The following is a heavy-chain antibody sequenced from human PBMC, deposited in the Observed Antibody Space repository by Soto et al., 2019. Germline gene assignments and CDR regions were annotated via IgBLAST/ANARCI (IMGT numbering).Heavy chain of an antibody. CDR2: IYYSGST. J-gene: IGHJ4*02. CDR3: ARLRGGWYFNY. D-gene: IGHD6-19*01. Sequence: PSVTLSLTCTVSGGSISSYYWSWLRQPPGKGLEWIGYIYYSGSTNYNPSLKSRVTISVDTSKNQFSLKLSSVTAADTAVYYCARLRGGWYFNYWGQGTLVTVSS. V-gene: IGHV4-59*08. CDR1: GGSISSYY.